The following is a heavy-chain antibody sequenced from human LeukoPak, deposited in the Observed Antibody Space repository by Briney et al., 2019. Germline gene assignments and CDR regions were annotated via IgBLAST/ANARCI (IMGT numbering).Heavy chain of an antibody. CDR1: GFTFSTYG. CDR3: TSGEVWIQLWTFYY. Sequence: PGRSLRLSCAASGFTFSTYGMHWVRQAPGKGLEWVAVIWYDGSNKYYADSVKGRFTISRDNSKNTLYLQMNSLRAEDTAVYYCTSGEVWIQLWTFYYWGQGTLVTVSS. CDR2: IWYDGSNK. J-gene: IGHJ4*02. D-gene: IGHD5-18*01. V-gene: IGHV3-33*08.